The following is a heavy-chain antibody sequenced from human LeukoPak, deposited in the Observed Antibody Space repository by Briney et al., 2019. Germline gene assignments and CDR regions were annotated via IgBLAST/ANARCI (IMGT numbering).Heavy chain of an antibody. D-gene: IGHD5-12*01. Sequence: SETLSLTCIVSGGSTSGGNYYWGWIRRPPGKGLEWIGGISSSGNTYYNPSLKSRITISIDTSKNHFSLKLSSVTAADTAVYYCARHVDGRSWFDPWGQGTLVTVSS. CDR2: ISSSGNT. CDR3: ARHVDGRSWFDP. CDR1: GGSTSGGNYY. J-gene: IGHJ5*02. V-gene: IGHV4-39*01.